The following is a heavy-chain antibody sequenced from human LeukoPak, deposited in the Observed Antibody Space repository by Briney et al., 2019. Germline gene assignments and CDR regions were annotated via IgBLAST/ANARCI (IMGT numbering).Heavy chain of an antibody. Sequence: GESLKVSCKGSGYRLTTYWIAWVRQMPGKGLEWMGIIYPGDSDIRYSPSFQGQVTISADKSINTAYLQWSSLRSEDTAVYYCAREIGPRQLHLWGSAFDYWGQGTLVTVSS. CDR3: AREIGPRQLHLWGSAFDY. CDR1: GYRLTTYW. V-gene: IGHV5-51*01. CDR2: IYPGDSDI. D-gene: IGHD5-18*01. J-gene: IGHJ4*02.